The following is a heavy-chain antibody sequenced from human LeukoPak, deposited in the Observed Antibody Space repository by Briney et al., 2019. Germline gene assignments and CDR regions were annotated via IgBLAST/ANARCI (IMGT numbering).Heavy chain of an antibody. V-gene: IGHV4-4*09. CDR3: AKSYFDYSTYYSYYFNL. CDR1: GGSFSGYY. Sequence: SETLSLTCAVYGGSFSGYYWSWIRQPPGRGLEWIGYVYTSGSTNYNPSLKSRVTISVDTSKSQFALKLSSVTAADTAVYYCAKSYFDYSTYYSYYFNLWGQGALVTVSS. D-gene: IGHD4-11*01. CDR2: VYTSGST. J-gene: IGHJ4*02.